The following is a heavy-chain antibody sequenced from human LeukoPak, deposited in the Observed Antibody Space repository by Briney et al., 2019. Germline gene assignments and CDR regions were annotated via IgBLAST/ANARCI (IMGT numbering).Heavy chain of an antibody. J-gene: IGHJ4*02. CDR2: IRYDRGNK. D-gene: IGHD3-10*01. CDR1: GFTFTNYG. CDR3: AKDYYKI. V-gene: IGHV3-30*02. Sequence: GGSLRLSCAASGFTFTNYGMHWVRQAPGKGLEWVAFIRYDRGNKYYAESVKGRFTISRDNSKNTLYLQMNSLRAEDTAVYYCAKDYYKIWGQGTLVTVSS.